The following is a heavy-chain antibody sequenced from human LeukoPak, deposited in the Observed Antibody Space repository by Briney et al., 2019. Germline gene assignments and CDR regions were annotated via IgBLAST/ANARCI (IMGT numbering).Heavy chain of an antibody. V-gene: IGHV4-34*01. CDR1: GGSFSNYY. CDR2: INHSGST. Sequence: SETLSLTCAVYGGSFSNYYWSWIRQPPGKGLEWIGEINHSGSTNYNPSLKSRVTISVDTSKNQFSLKLSSVTAADTAVYYCARPYCSGGSCYFQHWGQGTLVTVSS. D-gene: IGHD2-15*01. J-gene: IGHJ1*01. CDR3: ARPYCSGGSCYFQH.